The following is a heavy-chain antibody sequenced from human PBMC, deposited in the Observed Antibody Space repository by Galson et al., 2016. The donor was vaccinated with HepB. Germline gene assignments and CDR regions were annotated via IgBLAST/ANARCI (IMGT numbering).Heavy chain of an antibody. J-gene: IGHJ4*02. CDR1: GGSISKSFYY. V-gene: IGHV4-39*07. Sequence: ETLSLTCTVSGGSISKSFYYWGWIRQPPGKGLEWIGSISYSGSTFYNPSLKSRVTIPIDTSKNQFSLKLSSVTAADTALYYCARSRAGYDSSGYYFWGQGTLVTVSS. CDR2: ISYSGST. CDR3: ARSRAGYDSSGYYF. D-gene: IGHD3-22*01.